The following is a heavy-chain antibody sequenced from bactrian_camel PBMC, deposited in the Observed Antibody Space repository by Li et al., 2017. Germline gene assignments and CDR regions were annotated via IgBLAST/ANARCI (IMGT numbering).Heavy chain of an antibody. Sequence: HVQLVESGGGSVQAGGSLRLSCTGSGFAFDDSDMGWYRQAPGNKCELVSEISSDGSTDYVDSVKGRFTISRDNARNTMYLQMNSPKPEDTAMYYCAADFESPESDYDGDYDRPPWEGWQGSGYWGQGTQVTVS. CDR1: GFAFDDSD. V-gene: IGHV3S55*01. D-gene: IGHD4*01. J-gene: IGHJ6*01. CDR3: AADFESPESDYDGDYDRPPWEGWQGSGY. CDR2: ISSDGST.